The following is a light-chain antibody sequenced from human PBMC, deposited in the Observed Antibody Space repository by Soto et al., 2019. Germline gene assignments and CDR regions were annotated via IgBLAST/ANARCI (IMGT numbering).Light chain of an antibody. J-gene: IGLJ3*02. CDR1: SSDVGGYNY. CDR3: SSYTTNRAPFV. V-gene: IGLV2-14*01. CDR2: EVS. Sequence: QSVLTQPASVSGSPGQSITISCTGTSSDVGGYNYVSWYQQLPGKAPKLMIFEVSNRPSGVSNRFSGSKSGNTASLTISGRQPDEEDDYYCSSYTTNRAPFVFGAGTKLTVL.